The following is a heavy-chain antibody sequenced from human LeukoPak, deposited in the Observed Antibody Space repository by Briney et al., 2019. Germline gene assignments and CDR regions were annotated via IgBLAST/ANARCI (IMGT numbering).Heavy chain of an antibody. D-gene: IGHD2-8*01. CDR3: AKLGDCANGVCYSREDRAYYFDY. Sequence: GGSLRLSCAASGFTFSSYATSWVRQAPGKGLEWVSVISGRGGSTCYADSVKGRFTISRDNSKNTLYLQMNSLRAEDTAVYYCAKLGDCANGVCYSREDRAYYFDYWGQGTLVTVSS. V-gene: IGHV3-23*01. CDR1: GFTFSSYA. CDR2: ISGRGGST. J-gene: IGHJ4*02.